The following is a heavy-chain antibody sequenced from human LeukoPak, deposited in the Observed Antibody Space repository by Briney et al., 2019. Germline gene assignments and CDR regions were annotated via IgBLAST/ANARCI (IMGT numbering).Heavy chain of an antibody. V-gene: IGHV2-5*02. Sequence: SGPTLVNPTQTLTLTCTFSGFSLSTSGVGVGWIRQPPGKALEWLALIYWDDDKRYSPSLKSRLTITKDTSKNQVVLTMTNMDPVDTATYYCAHSPSHRGGDCCYFDYWGQGTLVTVSS. D-gene: IGHD2-21*02. CDR2: IYWDDDK. J-gene: IGHJ4*02. CDR3: AHSPSHRGGDCCYFDY. CDR1: GFSLSTSGVG.